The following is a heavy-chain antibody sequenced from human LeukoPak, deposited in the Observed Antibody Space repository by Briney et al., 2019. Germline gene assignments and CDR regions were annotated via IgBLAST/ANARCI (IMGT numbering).Heavy chain of an antibody. CDR2: IIPIFGTA. D-gene: IGHD5-12*01. CDR1: GGTFISYA. Sequence: ASVKVSCKASGGTFISYAISWVRQAPGQGLEWMGGIIPIFGTANYAQKFQGRVTITADESTSTAYMELSSLRSEDTAVYYCARVASGYDSDYFDYWGQGTLVTVSS. CDR3: ARVASGYDSDYFDY. J-gene: IGHJ4*02. V-gene: IGHV1-69*13.